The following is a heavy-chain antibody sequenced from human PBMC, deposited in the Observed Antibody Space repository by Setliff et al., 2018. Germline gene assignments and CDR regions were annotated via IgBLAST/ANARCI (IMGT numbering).Heavy chain of an antibody. CDR2: IYYTGNT. D-gene: IGHD1-1*01. CDR3: ARVVPLGGTDR. Sequence: SETLSLTCGVSGISISSGHYWGWIRQPPGKGLEWIGTIYYTGNTYYNPSLKSRVTISVDTSKNQFSLNLSSVTAADTAIYYCARVVPLGGTDRWGQGTLVTVSS. V-gene: IGHV4-38-2*01. J-gene: IGHJ5*02. CDR1: GISISSGHY.